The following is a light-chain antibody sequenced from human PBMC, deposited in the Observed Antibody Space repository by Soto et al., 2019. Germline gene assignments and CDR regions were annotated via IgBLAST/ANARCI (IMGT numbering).Light chain of an antibody. CDR3: QRYGSSPPNT. J-gene: IGKJ2*01. CDR1: QSVTSNY. V-gene: IGKV3-20*01. CDR2: GVS. Sequence: EIVLTQSPGTLSLSPGESATLSCRASQSVTSNYLAWYQQIPGQAHRLLIYGVSLRATGIPDRFSGSGSGIDFSLTISRLEPEDFAVYYCQRYGSSPPNTFGQGTKLEIK.